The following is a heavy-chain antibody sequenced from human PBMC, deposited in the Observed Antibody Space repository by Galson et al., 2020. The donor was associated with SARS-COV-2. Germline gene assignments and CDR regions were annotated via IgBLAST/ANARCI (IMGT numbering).Heavy chain of an antibody. CDR3: SRIIATAYYFSYMDV. CDR1: GGPISSSDW. D-gene: IGHD2-21*02. CDR2: SVHSGYT. Sequence: SETLSLTCAVSGGPISSSDWRGWVRQPPGKGLEWIGESVHSGYTNYNPSLKSRVTMSVDTSKNQFSLKLSSVKAADTALYYCSRIIATAYYFSYMDVWGKGTTVTVSS. V-gene: IGHV4-4*02. J-gene: IGHJ6*03.